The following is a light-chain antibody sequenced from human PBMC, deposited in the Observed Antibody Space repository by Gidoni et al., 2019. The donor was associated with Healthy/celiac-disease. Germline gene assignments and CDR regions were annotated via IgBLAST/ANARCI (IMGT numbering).Light chain of an antibody. CDR2: DAS. CDR3: QQYDNLQT. CDR1: HDISNY. V-gene: IGKV1-33*01. J-gene: IGKJ4*01. Sequence: DIQMTQSPSPLSASVGDRVTITCQASHDISNYLNWYQQQPGKAPKLLIYDASNLETGVPSRCSGSGSGTDFTITSSSLQPEDIATYYCQQYDNLQTFGGGTKVEIK.